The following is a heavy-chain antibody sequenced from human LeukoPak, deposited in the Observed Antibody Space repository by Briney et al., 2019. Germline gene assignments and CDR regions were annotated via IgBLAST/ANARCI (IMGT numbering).Heavy chain of an antibody. CDR2: INPNSGGT. CDR3: ARGYDILTGYWGVEFDY. Sequence: ASVKVSCKASGYTFTGYYMHWVRQAPGQGLEWMGWINPNSGGTNYAQKFQGRVTMTRDTSISTAYMELSRLRSDDTAVYYCARGYDILTGYWGVEFDYRGQGTLVTVSS. D-gene: IGHD3-9*01. V-gene: IGHV1-2*02. J-gene: IGHJ4*02. CDR1: GYTFTGYY.